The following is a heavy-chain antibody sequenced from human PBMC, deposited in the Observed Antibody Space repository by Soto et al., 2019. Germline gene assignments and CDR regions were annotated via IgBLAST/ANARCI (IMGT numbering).Heavy chain of an antibody. J-gene: IGHJ6*03. CDR3: ASGIFGVLITPAPYYYYYMDV. V-gene: IGHV3-7*01. CDR1: GFTFSRSW. CDR2: IKQDGSEK. Sequence: EVQLVESGGGLVQPGGSLRLSCAASGFTFSRSWMSWVRQAPGKGLEWVANIKQDGSEKYYVDSVKGRFSISRDNAKNSLNLQMNSLRVEDTAVYYCASGIFGVLITPAPYYYYYMDVWGKGTTVTVSS. D-gene: IGHD3-3*01.